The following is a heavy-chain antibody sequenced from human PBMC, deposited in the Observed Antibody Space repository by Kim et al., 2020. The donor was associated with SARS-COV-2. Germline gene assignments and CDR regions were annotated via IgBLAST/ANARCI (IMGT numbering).Heavy chain of an antibody. J-gene: IGHJ4*01. CDR3: VKDREYCSGGTCYNGILDH. D-gene: IGHD2-15*01. CDR2: ISHDGSKE. CDR1: GFTFSNYA. Sequence: GGSLRLSCAASGFTFSNYAMNWVRQAPGKGLEWMAVISHDGSKEYYGDSVKGRFTISRDNSRNTLSLQMNSLRGEDTAVYSCVKDREYCSGGTCYNGILDHWGDRTPVTASP. V-gene: IGHV3-30*18.